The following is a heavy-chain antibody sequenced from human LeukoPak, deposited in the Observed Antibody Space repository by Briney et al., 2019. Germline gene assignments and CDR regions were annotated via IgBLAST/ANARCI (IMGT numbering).Heavy chain of an antibody. CDR3: AGGYSSSWSQFDY. CDR1: GFTVSSNY. V-gene: IGHV3-53*01. Sequence: PGGSLRLSCAASGFTVSSNYMSWVRQAPGKGLEWVSVIYSGGSTYYADSMKGRFTISRDNSKNTLYLQMNSLRAEDTAVYYCAGGYSSSWSQFDYWGQGTLVTVSS. CDR2: IYSGGST. D-gene: IGHD6-13*01. J-gene: IGHJ4*02.